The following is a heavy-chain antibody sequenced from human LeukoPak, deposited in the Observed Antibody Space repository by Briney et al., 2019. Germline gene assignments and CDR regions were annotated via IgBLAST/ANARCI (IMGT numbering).Heavy chain of an antibody. CDR3: ARDFTGWFPHLFFDY. D-gene: IGHD6-19*01. CDR1: GFTFSSYW. CDR2: IKQDGSEK. Sequence: GGSLRLSCAASGFTFSSYWMSWVRQAPGKGLEWVANIKQDGSEKYYVDSVKGRFTISRDNDKNSLYLQMNSLRAEDTAVYYCARDFTGWFPHLFFDYWGQGTLVTVSS. J-gene: IGHJ4*02. V-gene: IGHV3-7*01.